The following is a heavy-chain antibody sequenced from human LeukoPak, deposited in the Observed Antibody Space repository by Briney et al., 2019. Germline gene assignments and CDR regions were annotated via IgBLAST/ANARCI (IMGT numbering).Heavy chain of an antibody. CDR1: GFTVSSYY. V-gene: IGHV3-66*01. CDR3: ARVVEGYFDY. Sequence: GGSLRLSCAASGFTVSSYYMSWVRQAPGKGLEWVSVIYSGGSTYYADSVKGRFTFSRDNSKNTLELQMNSLGAEDTAVYYCARVVEGYFDYWGQGTLVTVSS. J-gene: IGHJ4*02. D-gene: IGHD3-10*01. CDR2: IYSGGST.